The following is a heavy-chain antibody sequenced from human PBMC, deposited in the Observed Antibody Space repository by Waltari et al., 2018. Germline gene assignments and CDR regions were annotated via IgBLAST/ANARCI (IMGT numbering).Heavy chain of an antibody. V-gene: IGHV3-53*01. CDR3: AREAPGYFDL. J-gene: IGHJ2*01. CDR2: IYSGGSI. Sequence: EVQLEESGGGLIQPGGSLSLSCAAAGFSVSSNYMSWGRQAPGKGLEWVSVIYSGGSIYYADSVKGRFTISRGNSKNTVYLQMNSLRVEDTAVYYCAREAPGYFDLWGRGTLVAVSS. CDR1: GFSVSSNY.